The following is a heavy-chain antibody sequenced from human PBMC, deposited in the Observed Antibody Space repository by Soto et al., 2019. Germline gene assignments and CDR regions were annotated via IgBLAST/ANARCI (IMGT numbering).Heavy chain of an antibody. J-gene: IGHJ4*02. CDR2: ISYDGSDK. D-gene: IGHD3-16*02. CDR1: GFTFSSYA. Sequence: QVQLVESGGGVVQPGRSLRLSCAASGFTFSSYAMHWVRQAPGKGLEWVAVISYDGSDKYYADSVKGRFTISRDNSKTTLNLQMNSLRADETAVYYCAKALGELSPESYDYWGQGTLITVSS. V-gene: IGHV3-30*18. CDR3: AKALGELSPESYDY.